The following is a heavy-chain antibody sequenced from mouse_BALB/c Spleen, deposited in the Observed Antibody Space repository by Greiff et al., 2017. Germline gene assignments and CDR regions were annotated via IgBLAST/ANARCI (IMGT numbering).Heavy chain of an antibody. D-gene: IGHD1-1*01. CDR3: ARDYYYGSRGYFDY. CDR2: IDPANGNT. CDR1: GFNIKDTY. V-gene: IGHV14-3*02. J-gene: IGHJ2*01. Sequence: VQLQQSGAELVKPGASVKLSCTASGFNIKDTYMHWVKQRPEQGLEWIGRIDPANGNTKYDPKFQGKATITADTSSNTAYLQLSSLTSEDTAVYYCARDYYYGSRGYFDYWGQGTTLTVSS.